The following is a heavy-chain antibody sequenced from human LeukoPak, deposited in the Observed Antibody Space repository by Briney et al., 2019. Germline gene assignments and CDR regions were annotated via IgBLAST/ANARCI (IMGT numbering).Heavy chain of an antibody. J-gene: IGHJ4*02. CDR2: ISGSSRIYT. D-gene: IGHD1-26*01. V-gene: IGHV3-11*06. Sequence: GGSLRLSCAASGFIFSDYYMSWIRQAPGKGLEWVSYISGSSRIYTNYADSVKGRFTISRDNAKNSLYLQMNSLRAEDTAVYYCARVGYSGSYFSPFDYWGQGTLVTVSS. CDR1: GFIFSDYY. CDR3: ARVGYSGSYFSPFDY.